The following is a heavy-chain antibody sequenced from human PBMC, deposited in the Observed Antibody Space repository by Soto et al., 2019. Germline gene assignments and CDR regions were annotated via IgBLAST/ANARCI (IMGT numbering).Heavy chain of an antibody. CDR1: GGSISSSSYY. J-gene: IGHJ4*02. V-gene: IGHV4-39*01. CDR2: ISYSGST. CDR3: ARLYYDSNEHFDY. D-gene: IGHD3-22*01. Sequence: SETLSLTCTVSGGSISSSSYYRGWIRQPPGKGLEWIGSISYSGSTYYNPSLKSRVTISVDTSKNQFSLKLSSVTAADTAVYYCARLYYDSNEHFDYWGQGTLVTVSS.